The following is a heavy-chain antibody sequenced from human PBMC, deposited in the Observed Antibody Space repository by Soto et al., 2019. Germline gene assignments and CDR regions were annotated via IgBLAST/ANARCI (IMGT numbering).Heavy chain of an antibody. CDR3: ARNRLDLAATRRNNLFDL. J-gene: IGHJ5*02. Sequence: QAQLVQSGTEVKKPGASVKVSCKASGFDLLRFHMYWVRQAPGQGLEWMGTINPGDGGTSYAEELPDRVTVTRDPSSKTIYMELTSLTSRDSAVYSCARNRLDLAATRRNNLFDLWGQGTLVTVS. D-gene: IGHD3-16*02. CDR2: INPGDGGT. CDR1: GFDLLRFH. V-gene: IGHV1-46*01.